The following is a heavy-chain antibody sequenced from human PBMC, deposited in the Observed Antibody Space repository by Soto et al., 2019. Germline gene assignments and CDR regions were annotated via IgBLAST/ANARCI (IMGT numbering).Heavy chain of an antibody. CDR3: TRAFRQGNY. CDR1: GFSLSGYW. Sequence: EVQLVESGGGLVQPGGSLKLSCAASGFSLSGYWMHWVRQAPGKGLVWVSRINSDGSRTDYADSVKGRFTISRDNAKNKLSLQMTSLRAEDTAVYYCTRAFRQGNYWGQGTLVTVST. V-gene: IGHV3-74*01. D-gene: IGHD2-21*01. CDR2: INSDGSRT. J-gene: IGHJ4*02.